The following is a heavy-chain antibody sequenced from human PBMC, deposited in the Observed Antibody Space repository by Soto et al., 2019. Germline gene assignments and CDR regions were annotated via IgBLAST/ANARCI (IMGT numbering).Heavy chain of an antibody. V-gene: IGHV1-8*01. CDR3: ARVRTGYCSSTSCYGMDV. CDR2: MNPNSGNT. CDR1: GYTFTSYD. J-gene: IGHJ6*02. Sequence: ASVKVSCKACGYTFTSYDINWVRQATGQGLEWMGWMNPNSGNTSYAQKFQGRVTMTRDTSTSTVYMELSSLRSEDTAVYYCARVRTGYCSSTSCYGMDVWGQGTTVTVSS. D-gene: IGHD2-2*01.